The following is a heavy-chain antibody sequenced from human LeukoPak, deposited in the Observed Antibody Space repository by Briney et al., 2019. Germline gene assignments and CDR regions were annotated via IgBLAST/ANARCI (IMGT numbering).Heavy chain of an antibody. CDR3: AIEDYIGPVDY. CDR1: GFTFSSYW. CDR2: IMQDGSEK. D-gene: IGHD4-11*01. J-gene: IGHJ4*02. Sequence: GGSLRLSCAASGFTFSSYWMTCVRQAPGKGLEWVANIMQDGSEKYYVDSVKGRFTISRDNGKNSLYLQMNSLRAEDTAIYYCAIEDYIGPVDYWGRGTLVTVSS. V-gene: IGHV3-7*02.